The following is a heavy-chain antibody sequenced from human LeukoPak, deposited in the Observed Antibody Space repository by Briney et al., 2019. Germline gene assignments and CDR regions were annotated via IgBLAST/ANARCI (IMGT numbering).Heavy chain of an antibody. CDR2: INHSGST. V-gene: IGHV4-34*01. Sequence: PSETLSLTCAVYGGSFSGYYWSWIRQPPGKGLEWIGEINHSGSTNYNPSLKSRVTISVDTSKNQFSLKLSSVTAADTAVYYCARGGSYYGRNKGVVTDWGQGTLVTVSS. D-gene: IGHD1-26*01. J-gene: IGHJ4*02. CDR3: ARGGSYYGRNKGVVTD. CDR1: GGSFSGYY.